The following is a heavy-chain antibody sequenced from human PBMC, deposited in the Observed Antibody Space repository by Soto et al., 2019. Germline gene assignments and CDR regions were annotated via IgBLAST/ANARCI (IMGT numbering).Heavy chain of an antibody. J-gene: IGHJ6*02. CDR2: INPNSGGT. CDR1: GYTFTGYY. CDR3: ARGDIVVVPAVEYYYYYYGMDV. D-gene: IGHD2-2*01. V-gene: IGHV1-2*02. Sequence: ASVKVSCKASGYTFTGYYMHWVRQAPGQGLEWMGWINPNSGGTNYAQKFQGRVTMTRDTSISTAYMELSRLRSDDTAVYYCARGDIVVVPAVEYYYYYYGMDVWGQGTTVTVSS.